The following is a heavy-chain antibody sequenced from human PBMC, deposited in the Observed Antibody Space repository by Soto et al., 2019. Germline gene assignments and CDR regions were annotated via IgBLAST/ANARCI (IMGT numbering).Heavy chain of an antibody. CDR1: GFTFSNYG. D-gene: IGHD6-6*01. CDR3: ARDGIPLVPFFDP. CDR2: FWLDEENI. V-gene: IGHV3-33*01. Sequence: QVQLVESGGGVVQPGRSLRLSCAASGFTFSNYGMHWVRQAPGKGLEWVAVFWLDEENIYYAESVKGRFTISRDNSKSTVYLQMNSLRAEDTAVNYCARDGIPLVPFFDPWGQGTLVIVSS. J-gene: IGHJ5*02.